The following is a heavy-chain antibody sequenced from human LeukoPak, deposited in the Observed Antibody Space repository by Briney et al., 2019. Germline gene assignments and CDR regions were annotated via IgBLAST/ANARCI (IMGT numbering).Heavy chain of an antibody. CDR2: INPNSGGT. CDR1: GYTFTGYY. CDR3: ARDRDYGDSFDY. D-gene: IGHD4-17*01. V-gene: IGHV1-2*02. J-gene: IGHJ4*02. Sequence: GASVKVSCKASGYTFTGYYMHWVRQAPGQGLEWTGWINPNSGGTNYAQKFQGRVTMTRDTSISTAYMELSRLRSDDTAVYYCARDRDYGDSFDYWGQGTLVTVSS.